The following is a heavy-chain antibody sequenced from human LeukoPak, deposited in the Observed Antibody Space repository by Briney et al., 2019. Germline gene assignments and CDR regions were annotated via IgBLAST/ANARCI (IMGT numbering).Heavy chain of an antibody. Sequence: QSGGSLRLSCAASGFTFSSYSMNWVRQAPGKGLEWVSYISSSSSTIYYADSVKGRFTISRDNAKNSLYLQMNSLRAEDTAVYYCARDLGDVVVATDYYYYGMDVWGQGTTVTVSS. CDR1: GFTFSSYS. D-gene: IGHD2-15*01. J-gene: IGHJ6*02. CDR2: ISSSSSTI. CDR3: ARDLGDVVVATDYYYYGMDV. V-gene: IGHV3-48*04.